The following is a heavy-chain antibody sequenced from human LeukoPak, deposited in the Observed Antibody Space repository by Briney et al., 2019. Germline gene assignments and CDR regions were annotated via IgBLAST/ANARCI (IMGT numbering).Heavy chain of an antibody. CDR2: INHSGST. CDR1: GGSFSGYY. D-gene: IGHD2-15*01. V-gene: IGHV4-34*01. J-gene: IGHJ5*02. Sequence: SETLSLTCAVYGGSFSGYYWSWIRQPPGKGLEWIGEINHSGSTNYNPSLKSRVTISVDTSKNQFSLKLSSVTVADTAVYYCATRPVVAANWFDPWGQGTLVTVSS. CDR3: ATRPVVAANWFDP.